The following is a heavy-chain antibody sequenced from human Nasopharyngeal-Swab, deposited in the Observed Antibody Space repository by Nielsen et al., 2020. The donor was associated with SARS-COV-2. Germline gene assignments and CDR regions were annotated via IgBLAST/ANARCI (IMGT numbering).Heavy chain of an antibody. D-gene: IGHD3-3*01. Sequence: GESLELSCAASGFTFSSYSMNWVRQAPGKGLEWVSSISSSSSYIYYADSVKGRFTISRDNAKNSLYLQMNSLRAEDTAVYYCARSGELRFLEWLNTRPDYWGQGTLVTVSS. CDR2: ISSSSSYI. J-gene: IGHJ4*02. CDR3: ARSGELRFLEWLNTRPDY. CDR1: GFTFSSYS. V-gene: IGHV3-21*01.